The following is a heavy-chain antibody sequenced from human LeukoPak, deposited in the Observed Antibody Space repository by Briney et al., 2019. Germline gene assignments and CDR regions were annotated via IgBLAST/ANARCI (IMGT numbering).Heavy chain of an antibody. CDR2: IYTSGST. CDR3: ARAQGSSGLNWFDP. D-gene: IGHD3-22*01. V-gene: IGHV4-4*07. J-gene: IGHJ5*02. Sequence: SETLSLTCTVSGGSISSYYWSWIRQPAEKGLEWIGRIYTSGSTNYNPSLKSRVTMSVDTSKNQFSLKLSSVTAADTAVYYCARAQGSSGLNWFDPWGQGTLVTVSS. CDR1: GGSISSYY.